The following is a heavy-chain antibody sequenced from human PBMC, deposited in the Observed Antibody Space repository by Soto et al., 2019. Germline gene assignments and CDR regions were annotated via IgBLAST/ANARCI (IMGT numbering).Heavy chain of an antibody. Sequence: QVQLVQSGAEVKKPGASVKVSCKASGYTFTSYGISWVRQAPGKGLEWMGWISAYNGTTNYAQKLQGRVTMTTDTSTSTAYMELRSLRSDDTAVYYCAREANMITFGGVIDYWGQGTLVTVSS. CDR3: AREANMITFGGVIDY. CDR2: ISAYNGTT. D-gene: IGHD3-16*01. V-gene: IGHV1-18*01. J-gene: IGHJ4*02. CDR1: GYTFTSYG.